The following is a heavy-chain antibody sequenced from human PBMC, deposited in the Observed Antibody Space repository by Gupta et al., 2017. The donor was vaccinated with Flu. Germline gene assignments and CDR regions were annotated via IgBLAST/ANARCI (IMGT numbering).Heavy chain of an antibody. Sequence: EVQLVESGGGLVQPGGSLRLSCAASGFTFSDSWMNWVRQAPGKELEWVANINQDGSTKNYVDSLKGRFTVSRDNAKNSLYLQMDSLRAEDTAVYFCARNRGWEQFDYWGQGTLVTVSS. J-gene: IGHJ4*02. CDR3: ARNRGWEQFDY. V-gene: IGHV3-7*01. D-gene: IGHD5-24*01. CDR2: INQDGSTK. CDR1: GFTFSDSW.